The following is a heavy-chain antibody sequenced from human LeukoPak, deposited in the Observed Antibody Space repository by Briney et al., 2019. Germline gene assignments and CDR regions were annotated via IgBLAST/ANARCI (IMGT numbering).Heavy chain of an antibody. CDR1: GGSISSYY. CDR2: IYYSGST. D-gene: IGHD6-13*01. CDR3: ARVDSIAADAFDI. V-gene: IGHV4-59*01. J-gene: IGHJ3*02. Sequence: SETLSLTCTVSGGSISSYYWSWIRQPPGKGLEWIGYIYYSGSTNYNPSLKSRVTISVDTSKNQFSLKLSSVTAADTAVYYCARVDSIAADAFDIWGQGTMVTVSS.